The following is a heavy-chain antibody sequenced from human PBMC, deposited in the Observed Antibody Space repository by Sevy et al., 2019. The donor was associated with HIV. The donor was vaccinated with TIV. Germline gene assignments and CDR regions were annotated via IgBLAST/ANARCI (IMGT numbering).Heavy chain of an antibody. CDR3: ATTSTPLYYYALDV. J-gene: IGHJ6*02. D-gene: IGHD2-15*01. CDR2: IYSGGNT. CDR1: EFTVSSKY. Sequence: GSLRLSCAASEFTVSSKYMSWVRQAPGKGLEWVSVIYSGGNTYYAASVKGRFTISRDISKNTLYLQMNSLRAEDTAIYYCATTSTPLYYYALDVWGQGTTVTVSS. V-gene: IGHV3-53*03.